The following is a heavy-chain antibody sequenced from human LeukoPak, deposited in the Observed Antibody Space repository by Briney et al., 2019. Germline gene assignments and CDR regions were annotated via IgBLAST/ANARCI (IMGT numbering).Heavy chain of an antibody. CDR1: GGSISSGSYY. J-gene: IGHJ4*02. CDR3: ARADGGLFYFGY. CDR2: IYTSGST. D-gene: IGHD2-15*01. V-gene: IGHV4-61*02. Sequence: SETLSLTCTVSGGSISSGSYYWSWIRQPAGKGLEWIGRIYTSGSTNYNPSLKSRVTISVDTSKNQFSLELSSVTAAGTAVYYYARADGGLFYFGYWGQGTLVTVS.